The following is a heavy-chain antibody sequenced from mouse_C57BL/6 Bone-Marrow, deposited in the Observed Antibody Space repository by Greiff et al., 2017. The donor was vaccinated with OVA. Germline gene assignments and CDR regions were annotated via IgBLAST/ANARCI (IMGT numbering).Heavy chain of an antibody. Sequence: EVQLRQSGPELVKPGASVKISCKASGYSFTDYNMNWVKQSNGKSLEWIGVINPNYGPTSYHQKFQGKATLTVDQSSSTAYMQLNILTSEDSAVYYCARFYSNYEYYIDYWGQGTTLTVSS. V-gene: IGHV1-39*01. D-gene: IGHD2-5*01. CDR1: GYSFTDYN. CDR3: ARFYSNYEYYIDY. J-gene: IGHJ2*01. CDR2: INPNYGPT.